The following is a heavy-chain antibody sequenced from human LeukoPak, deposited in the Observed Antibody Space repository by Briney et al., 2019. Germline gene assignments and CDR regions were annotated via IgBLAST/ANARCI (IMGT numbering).Heavy chain of an antibody. Sequence: ASVKVSCKASGYTFTSYGISWVRQAPGQGLEWMGWISAYNGNTNYAQKLQGRVTMTTDTSTGTAYMELRSLRSDDTAVYYCAREEGYYGSANWFDPWGQGTLVTVSS. J-gene: IGHJ5*02. D-gene: IGHD3-10*01. V-gene: IGHV1-18*01. CDR2: ISAYNGNT. CDR1: GYTFTSYG. CDR3: AREEGYYGSANWFDP.